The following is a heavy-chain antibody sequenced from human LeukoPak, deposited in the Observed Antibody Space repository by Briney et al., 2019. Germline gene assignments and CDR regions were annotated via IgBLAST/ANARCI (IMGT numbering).Heavy chain of an antibody. CDR2: ISNNGGST. CDR3: ATQTSRSRGSSWYGYAFDI. D-gene: IGHD6-13*01. CDR1: GFTFTDSV. V-gene: IGHV3-64*01. J-gene: IGHJ3*02. Sequence: GGYLRLSCAASGFTFTDSVMHWVRQAPGRGLEYVSAISNNGGSTYYVNSVKGRFTISRDNSKNTLYLQMGSLGAEDMAVYYCATQTSRSRGSSWYGYAFDIWGQGTLVTVSS.